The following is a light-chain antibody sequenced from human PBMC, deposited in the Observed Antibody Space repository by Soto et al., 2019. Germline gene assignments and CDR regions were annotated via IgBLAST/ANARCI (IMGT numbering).Light chain of an antibody. CDR3: STWDDSLDGVV. CDR1: SSNIGAGYD. Sequence: QSVLTQPPSVSGAPGQRVTISCTGSSSNIGAGYDVHWYQQLPGTAPKLLIYGNNQRPSGVPDRFSDSKSGTSASLAIRGLQSEDEADYYCSTWDDSLDGVVFGGGTKLTVL. J-gene: IGLJ2*01. CDR2: GNN. V-gene: IGLV1-40*01.